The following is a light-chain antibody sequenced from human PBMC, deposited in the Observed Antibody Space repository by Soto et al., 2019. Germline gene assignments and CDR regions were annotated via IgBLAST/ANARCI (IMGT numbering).Light chain of an antibody. Sequence: QSALTQPASVSGSPGQSITISCTGTSRDIGAYDYVSWYQQHPGKAPKFMLYDVSNRPSGVSDRFSGSKSGNTASLTISGLQAEDEADYYCSSFTKSNSWVFGGGTKLTVL. J-gene: IGLJ3*02. CDR2: DVS. CDR3: SSFTKSNSWV. V-gene: IGLV2-14*01. CDR1: SRDIGAYDY.